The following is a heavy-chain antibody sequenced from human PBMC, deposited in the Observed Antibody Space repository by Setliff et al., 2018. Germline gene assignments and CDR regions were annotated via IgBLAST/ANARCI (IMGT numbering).Heavy chain of an antibody. J-gene: IGHJ4*02. D-gene: IGHD2-21*02. CDR3: AKDPLYCGGDCYSEGYYFDY. CDR1: GFTFSSYG. CDR2: IRYDGSNK. V-gene: IGHV3-30*02. Sequence: GGSLRLSCAASGFTFSSYGMHWVRQAPGKGPEWVAFIRYDGSNKYYADSVKGRFTISRDNSKNTLYLQMNSLRAEDTAVYYCAKDPLYCGGDCYSEGYYFDYWGQGTLVTVSS.